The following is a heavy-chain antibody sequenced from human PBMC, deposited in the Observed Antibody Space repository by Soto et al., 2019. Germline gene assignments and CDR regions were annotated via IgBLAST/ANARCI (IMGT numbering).Heavy chain of an antibody. V-gene: IGHV4-4*02. D-gene: IGHD2-21*01. CDR3: ARGPPIVGNTTPLDS. J-gene: IGHJ4*02. CDR2: IYHAGST. Sequence: SETLSLTCTVSGGSITNSNWWSWVRLPPAKGLEWIGDIYHAGSTKYNPSLERRVTMSVDTSNNQFALTLTSVTAADTAVYFCARGPPIVGNTTPLDSWGQGTLGTVSS. CDR1: GGSITNSNW.